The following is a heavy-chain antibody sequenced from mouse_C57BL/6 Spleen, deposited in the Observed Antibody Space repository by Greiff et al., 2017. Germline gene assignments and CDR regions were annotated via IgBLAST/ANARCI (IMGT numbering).Heavy chain of an antibody. J-gene: IGHJ4*01. Sequence: QVQLQQSGAELVMPGASVKLSCKASGYTFTSYWMHWVKQRPGQGLEWIGEIDPSDSYTNYNQKFKGKSTLTVDKSSSTAYMQLSSLTSEDSAVYYCARSLTGYAMDYWGQGTSVTVSS. CDR3: ARSLTGYAMDY. D-gene: IGHD4-1*01. CDR2: IDPSDSYT. CDR1: GYTFTSYW. V-gene: IGHV1-69*01.